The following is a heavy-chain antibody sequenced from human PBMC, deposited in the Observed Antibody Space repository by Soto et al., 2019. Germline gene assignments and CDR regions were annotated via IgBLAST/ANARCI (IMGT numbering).Heavy chain of an antibody. Sequence: ASETLSLTCTVSGCSISSGDDFWTWIRQPPGKGLEWIGYIYYSGSTYYNPSLKSRLTMSVDTSKNQFSLKLSSVTAADTAVYYCARDRAKWKDYYYYGMDVWGQGTTVTVSS. CDR3: ARDRAKWKDYYYYGMDV. CDR2: IYYSGST. D-gene: IGHD1-20*01. V-gene: IGHV4-30-4*01. CDR1: GCSISSGDDF. J-gene: IGHJ6*02.